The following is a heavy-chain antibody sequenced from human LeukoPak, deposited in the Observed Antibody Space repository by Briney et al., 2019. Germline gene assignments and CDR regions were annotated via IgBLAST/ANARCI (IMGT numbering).Heavy chain of an antibody. Sequence: ASVKVSCKASGYTFTSYDINWVRQATGQGLEWMGWMNPNSGNTGYAQKFQGRVTITRNTSISTAYMELSSLRSEDTVVYYCARARIGRVESYVRPFDYWGQGTLVTVSS. CDR1: GYTFTSYD. J-gene: IGHJ4*02. D-gene: IGHD3-10*02. CDR2: MNPNSGNT. V-gene: IGHV1-8*03. CDR3: ARARIGRVESYVRPFDY.